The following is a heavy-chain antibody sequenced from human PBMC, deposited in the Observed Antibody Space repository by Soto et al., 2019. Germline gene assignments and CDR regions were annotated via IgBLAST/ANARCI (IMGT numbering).Heavy chain of an antibody. CDR1: GYTFTRYG. CDR2: ISAYNGNT. Sequence: QVQLVQSGAEVKKPGASVKVSCKASGYTFTRYGISWVRQAPGQRLEWMGWISAYNGNTNYAQKFQDRVTMTTDTSTSTAHMELRSARSDDTAVYYCARARYYYDRSDYYPFDYWGPGTLVTVSA. D-gene: IGHD3-22*01. V-gene: IGHV1-18*04. CDR3: ARARYYYDRSDYYPFDY. J-gene: IGHJ4*02.